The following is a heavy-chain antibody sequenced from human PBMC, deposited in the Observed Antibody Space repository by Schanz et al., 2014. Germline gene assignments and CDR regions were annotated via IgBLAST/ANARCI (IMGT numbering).Heavy chain of an antibody. CDR1: GFTFSSYT. D-gene: IGHD2-2*01. V-gene: IGHV3-23*01. CDR3: AKVAPAATYLDS. J-gene: IGHJ4*02. Sequence: EVQLLESGGGLVRPGGSLRLSCAASGFTFSSYTMTWIRQAPGKGLEWVSDISDSGDSTHYADSVKGRFTISRDNARNSQFLQMNSLSAEDTAVYYCAKVAPAATYLDSWGLGTLVTVSS. CDR2: ISDSGDST.